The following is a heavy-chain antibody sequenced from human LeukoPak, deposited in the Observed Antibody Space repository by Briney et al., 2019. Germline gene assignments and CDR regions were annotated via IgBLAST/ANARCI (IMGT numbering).Heavy chain of an antibody. CDR2: ISSGSGTI. J-gene: IGHJ3*02. CDR3: GRGVRYLI. D-gene: IGHD3-16*02. CDR1: GFTFSSYG. V-gene: IGHV3-48*02. Sequence: QAGGSLRPSCAASGFTFSSYGMNWARQAPGKGLEWVSYISSGSGTIYYADSVKGRFTISRDNAKNSLYLQMNSLRDEDTAVYYCGRGVRYLIWGQGTMVTVSS.